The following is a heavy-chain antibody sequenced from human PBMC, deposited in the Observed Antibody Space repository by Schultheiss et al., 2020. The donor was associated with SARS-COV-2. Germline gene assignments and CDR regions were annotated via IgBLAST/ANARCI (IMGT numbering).Heavy chain of an antibody. J-gene: IGHJ5*02. V-gene: IGHV3-15*01. CDR1: GFTFSNAW. CDR3: ARDSSIAARHGWFDP. CDR2: IKSKTDGGTT. D-gene: IGHD6-6*01. Sequence: GGSLRLSCAASGFTFSNAWMSWVRQAPGKGLEWVGRIKSKTDGGTTDYAAPVKGRFTISRDDSKNTLYLQMNSLRAEDTAVYYCARDSSIAARHGWFDPWGQGTLVTVSS.